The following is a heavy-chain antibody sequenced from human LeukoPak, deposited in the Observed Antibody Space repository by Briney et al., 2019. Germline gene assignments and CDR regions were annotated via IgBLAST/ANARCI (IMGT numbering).Heavy chain of an antibody. J-gene: IGHJ4*02. CDR1: GFTFSSYD. CDR3: ARDRWGYSYGGD. D-gene: IGHD5-18*01. CDR2: IGTAGDT. Sequence: GGSLRLSCTASGFTFSSYDMHWVRQGTGKGLEWVSAIGTAGDTYYGGFVKGRFTISRDNAKNSLYLQMNSLRAEDTAVYYCARDRWGYSYGGDWGQGTLVTVSS. V-gene: IGHV3-13*01.